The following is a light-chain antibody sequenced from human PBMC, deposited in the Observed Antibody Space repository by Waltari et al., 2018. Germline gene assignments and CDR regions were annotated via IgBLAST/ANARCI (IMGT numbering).Light chain of an antibody. Sequence: EIVLTQSPATLSLSPGERATLSCRASQSVSSYLAWYQQKPGQAPRLLIYDASNRATGTPARFSGSGSGTDVTLTISSLEPEDFAVYYCQQRSNWPPWTFGQGTKVEIK. J-gene: IGKJ1*01. CDR2: DAS. V-gene: IGKV3-11*01. CDR3: QQRSNWPPWT. CDR1: QSVSSY.